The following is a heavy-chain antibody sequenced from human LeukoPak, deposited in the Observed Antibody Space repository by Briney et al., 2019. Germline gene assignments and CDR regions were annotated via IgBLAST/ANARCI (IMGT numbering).Heavy chain of an antibody. CDR3: VSTRYIVVVVAATSYDAFDI. V-gene: IGHV4-4*02. D-gene: IGHD2-15*01. J-gene: IGHJ3*02. CDR1: GGSISSSNW. Sequence: SETLSLTCAVSGGSISSSNWWSWVRQPPGKGLEWIGEIYHSGSTNYNPSLKSRVTISVDKSKNQFSLKLSSVTAADTAVYYCVSTRYIVVVVAATSYDAFDIWGQGTMVTVSS. CDR2: IYHSGST.